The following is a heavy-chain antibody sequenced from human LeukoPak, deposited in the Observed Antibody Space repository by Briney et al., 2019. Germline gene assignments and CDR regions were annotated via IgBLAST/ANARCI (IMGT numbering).Heavy chain of an antibody. Sequence: ASVKVSCKASGYTFTGYFMHWVRQAPGQGLEWMGIINPSGGRTTYAQKFQGRVTMTRDTSTSTVYMELSSLRSEDTAVYYCASDLGRGAAAFYYFDYWGQGTLVTVSS. CDR3: ASDLGRGAAAFYYFDY. V-gene: IGHV1-46*01. D-gene: IGHD6-13*01. CDR1: GYTFTGYF. CDR2: INPSGGRT. J-gene: IGHJ4*02.